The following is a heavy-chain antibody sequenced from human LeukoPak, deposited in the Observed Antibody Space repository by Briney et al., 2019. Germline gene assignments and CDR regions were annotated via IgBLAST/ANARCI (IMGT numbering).Heavy chain of an antibody. CDR2: IIPISDTP. CDR1: GGTFNNYA. Sequence: GASVKVSCKASGGTFNNYAISWVRQAPGQGLEWMGGIIPISDTPNYAQRLQGRVTITADKSTKTAYMELTSLRSEDTAVYYCARAGIPGYCTNVTCSNWLDPWGQGTLVTVSS. D-gene: IGHD2-8*01. V-gene: IGHV1-69*06. J-gene: IGHJ5*02. CDR3: ARAGIPGYCTNVTCSNWLDP.